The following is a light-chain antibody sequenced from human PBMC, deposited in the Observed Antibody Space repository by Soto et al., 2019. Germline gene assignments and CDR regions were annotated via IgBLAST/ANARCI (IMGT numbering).Light chain of an antibody. CDR3: AAWDDNLSGVV. Sequence: QSVLTQPPSASGTPGQRVTISFSGSSSNIGSNYVYWYQQLPGTAPKLLIYWNNRRPAGVPDRFSGSKSGTSASLAISGLPSEAEADYYCAAWDDNLSGVVFGGGTKLTVL. CDR1: SSNIGSNY. V-gene: IGLV1-47*01. J-gene: IGLJ2*01. CDR2: WNN.